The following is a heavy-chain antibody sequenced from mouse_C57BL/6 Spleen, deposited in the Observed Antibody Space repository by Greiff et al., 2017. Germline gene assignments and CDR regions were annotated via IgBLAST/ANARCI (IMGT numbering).Heavy chain of an antibody. CDR2: IYPGDGDT. J-gene: IGHJ2*01. CDR1: GYAFSSSW. D-gene: IGHD1-1*01. Sequence: VKLMESGPELVKPGASVKISCKASGYAFSSSWMNWVKQRPGKGLEWIGRIYPGDGDTNYNGKFKGKATLTADKSSSTAYMQLSSLTSEDSAVYYCASPYSYGSSYFDYWGQGTTLTVSS. V-gene: IGHV1-82*01. CDR3: ASPYSYGSSYFDY.